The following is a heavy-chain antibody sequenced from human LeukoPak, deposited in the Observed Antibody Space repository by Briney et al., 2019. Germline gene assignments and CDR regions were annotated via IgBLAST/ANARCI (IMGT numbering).Heavy chain of an antibody. J-gene: IGHJ4*02. CDR3: ARGADYYDTSRYQYYFDY. CDR1: GFTFSTYG. D-gene: IGHD3-22*01. CDR2: IWYDGSNK. Sequence: GRSLRLSCAASGFTFSTYGMHWVRQAPGMGLEWVALIWYDGSNKYYAHSVKGRYTISRDNSKNTLYLQMNSLRVEDTAMYYCARGADYYDTSRYQYYFDYWGQGTLVTVSS. V-gene: IGHV3-30*19.